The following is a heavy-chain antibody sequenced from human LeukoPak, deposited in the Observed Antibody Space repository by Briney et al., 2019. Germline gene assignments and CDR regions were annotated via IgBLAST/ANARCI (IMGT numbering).Heavy chain of an antibody. J-gene: IGHJ4*02. CDR1: GYSISSGYY. CDR3: AGYSSSGYY. Sequence: PSETLSLTCTVSGYSISSGYYWGWIRQPPGKGLEWIGSIYHSGSTYYNPSLKSRVTISVDTSKNQFSLKLSSVTAADTAVYYCAGYSSSGYYWGQGTLVTVSS. CDR2: IYHSGST. V-gene: IGHV4-38-2*02. D-gene: IGHD6-6*01.